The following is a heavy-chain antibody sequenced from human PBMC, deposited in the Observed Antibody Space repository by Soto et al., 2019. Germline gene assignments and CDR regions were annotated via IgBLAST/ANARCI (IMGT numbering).Heavy chain of an antibody. V-gene: IGHV3-30-3*01. CDR1: GFTFSSYA. D-gene: IGHD2-2*01. CDR2: ISYDGSNK. CDR3: ARGDIVVVPAPYGMDV. J-gene: IGHJ6*02. Sequence: SLRLSCAASGFTFSSYAMHWVRQAPGKGLEWVAVISYDGSNKYYADSVKGRFTISRDNSKNTLYLQMNSLRAEDTAVYYCARGDIVVVPAPYGMDVWGQGTTVTVSS.